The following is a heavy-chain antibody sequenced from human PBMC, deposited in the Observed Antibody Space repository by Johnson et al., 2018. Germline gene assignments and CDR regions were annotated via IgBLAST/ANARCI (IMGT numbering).Heavy chain of an antibody. CDR2: IIPMLGSA. CDR3: AREGRNYYDSSGYFYDDAFDI. CDR1: GGTFINYA. J-gene: IGHJ3*02. D-gene: IGHD3-22*01. Sequence: QVQLVESGAEVKKPGSSVKVSCKASGGTFINYAISWVRQAPGQGLEWMGGIIPMLGSANYAQKFQGRVMITADASTSTAYLELSSLTSADTAVYYCAREGRNYYDSSGYFYDDAFDIWGQGTMVTVSS. V-gene: IGHV1-69*01.